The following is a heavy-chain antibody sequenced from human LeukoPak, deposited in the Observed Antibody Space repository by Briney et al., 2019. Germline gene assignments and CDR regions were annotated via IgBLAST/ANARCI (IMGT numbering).Heavy chain of an antibody. CDR3: ARDDPHPGVL. CDR1: GGTLSSHA. J-gene: IGHJ4*02. V-gene: IGHV1-69*05. D-gene: IGHD2-8*02. Sequence: GASVKVSCKASGGTLSSHAISWVRQAPGQGLEWMGGIIPIFGTANYAQKFQGRVTITTDESTSTAYMELSSLRSEDTAVYYCARDDPHPGVLWGQGTLVTVSS. CDR2: IIPIFGTA.